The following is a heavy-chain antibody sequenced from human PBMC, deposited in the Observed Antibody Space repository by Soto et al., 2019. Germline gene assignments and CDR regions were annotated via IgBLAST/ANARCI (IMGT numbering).Heavy chain of an antibody. CDR2: MNPNSHNT. CDR1: GYSFSDYD. J-gene: IGHJ4*02. Sequence: QVHLVQSGAAVKKPGASVKVSCKASGYSFSDYDVHWVRQAPGQGLEWMGWMNPNSHNTGFAQKFQGRITMNRDASLNIAYMELSSLTSADTAVYYCARGRIFDFSDYDPLGGLDYWGQGILVTVSS. D-gene: IGHD5-12*01. V-gene: IGHV1-8*01. CDR3: ARGRIFDFSDYDPLGGLDY.